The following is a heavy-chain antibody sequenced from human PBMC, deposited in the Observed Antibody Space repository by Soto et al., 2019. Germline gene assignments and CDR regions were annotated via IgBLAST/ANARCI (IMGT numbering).Heavy chain of an antibody. D-gene: IGHD2-2*01. CDR3: ARGVVVVPAAHRPNWFDP. Sequence: SVKVSCKASGGTFSSYAISWVRQAPGQGLEWMGGIIPIFGTANYAQKFQGRVTITADESTSTAYMELSSLRSEDTAVYYCARGVVVVPAAHRPNWFDPWGQGTLVTVSS. CDR2: IIPIFGTA. J-gene: IGHJ5*02. CDR1: GGTFSSYA. V-gene: IGHV1-69*13.